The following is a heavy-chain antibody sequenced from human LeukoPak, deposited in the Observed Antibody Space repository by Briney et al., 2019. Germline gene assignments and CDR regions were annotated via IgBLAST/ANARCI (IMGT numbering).Heavy chain of an antibody. Sequence: PGGSLRLSCAASGFTFSSYGMHWVRQAPGKGLEWVAVISYDGSNKYYADSVKGRFTISRDNSKNTLYLQMNSLRAEDTAVYYCARETYYYDSSGYDFDYWGQGTLVTVSS. CDR2: ISYDGSNK. V-gene: IGHV3-30*03. D-gene: IGHD3-22*01. CDR3: ARETYYYDSSGYDFDY. CDR1: GFTFSSYG. J-gene: IGHJ4*02.